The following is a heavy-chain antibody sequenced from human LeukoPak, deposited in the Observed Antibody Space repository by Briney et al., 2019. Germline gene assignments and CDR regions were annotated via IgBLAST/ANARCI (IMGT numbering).Heavy chain of an antibody. J-gene: IGHJ4*02. D-gene: IGHD6-13*01. V-gene: IGHV4-34*01. CDR3: ARHMKQQRPGRIDY. CDR2: INHSGST. Sequence: SETLSLTCTVSGGSISSYYWSWIRQPPGKGLEWIGEINHSGSTNYNPSLKSRVTISVDTSKNQFSLKLSSVTAADTAVYYCARHMKQQRPGRIDYWGQGTLVTVSS. CDR1: GGSISSYY.